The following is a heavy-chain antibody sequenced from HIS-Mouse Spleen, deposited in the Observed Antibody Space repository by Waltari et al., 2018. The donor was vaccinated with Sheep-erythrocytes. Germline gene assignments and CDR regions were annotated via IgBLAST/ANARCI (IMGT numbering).Heavy chain of an antibody. CDR3: AKVRTVNYWYFDL. D-gene: IGHD1-1*01. CDR1: GFTFSSYG. V-gene: IGHV3-30*18. J-gene: IGHJ2*01. CDR2: ISYDGSNK. Sequence: VVQPGRSLRLSCAASGFTFSSYGMHWVRQAPGKGLEGVSVISYDGSNKYYADSVKGRFTISRDNSKNTLYLQMNSLRAEDTAVYYCAKVRTVNYWYFDLWGRGTLVTVSS.